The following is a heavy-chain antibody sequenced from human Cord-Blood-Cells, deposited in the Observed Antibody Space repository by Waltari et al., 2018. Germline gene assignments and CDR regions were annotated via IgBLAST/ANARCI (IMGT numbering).Heavy chain of an antibody. V-gene: IGHV1-69-2*01. J-gene: IGHJ5*02. CDR3: ATDLGFLEWFNWFDP. D-gene: IGHD3-3*01. CDR1: GYTFTDYY. Sequence: EVQLVQSGAEVKKPGATVKISCKVSGYTFTDYYMNWVQQAHGKGLEWVGLVGPEDGETIYAEKFQGRVTITADTSTDTAYMGLSSLRSEDTAVYYCATDLGFLEWFNWFDPWGQGTLVTVSS. CDR2: VGPEDGET.